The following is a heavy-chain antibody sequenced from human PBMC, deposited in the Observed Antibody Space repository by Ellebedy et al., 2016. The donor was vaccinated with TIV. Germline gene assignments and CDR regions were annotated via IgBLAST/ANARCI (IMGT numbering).Heavy chain of an antibody. Sequence: SETLSLXXTVSGGSISSYYWSWIRQPPGKGLEWIGYIYYSGSTNYNPSLKSRVTISIDTSKNQFYLRLSSVTAADTGVYYCARDRDIVGYYYGLDVWGQGTTVTVSS. V-gene: IGHV4-59*01. CDR1: GGSISSYY. CDR2: IYYSGST. CDR3: ARDRDIVGYYYGLDV. J-gene: IGHJ6*02. D-gene: IGHD3-16*01.